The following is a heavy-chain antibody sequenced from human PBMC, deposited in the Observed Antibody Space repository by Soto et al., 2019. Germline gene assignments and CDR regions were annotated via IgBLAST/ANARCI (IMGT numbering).Heavy chain of an antibody. CDR3: ARGNRGVFDY. CDR2: IYYSGST. V-gene: IGHV4-31*03. J-gene: IGHJ4*02. CDR1: GGSISSGGYY. D-gene: IGHD3-10*01. Sequence: SETLSLTCTVSGGSISSGGYYWSWIRQHPGKGLEWIGYIYYSGSTYYNPSLKSRVTISVDTSKNQFSLKLSSVTVADTAVYYCARGNRGVFDYWGQGTLVTVSS.